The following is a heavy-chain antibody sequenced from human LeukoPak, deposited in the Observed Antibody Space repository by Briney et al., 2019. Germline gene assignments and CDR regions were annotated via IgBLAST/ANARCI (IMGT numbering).Heavy chain of an antibody. CDR2: IRFAGSDK. V-gene: IGHV3-30*02. J-gene: IGHJ4*02. CDR1: GFTFSTYS. D-gene: IGHD4-23*01. CDR3: AKDNGGTLFDY. Sequence: GGSLRLSCAASGFTFSTYSMHWVRQAPGKGLEWVAFIRFAGSDKYYADSVKGRFSISRDNSKNTLSLQMNSLRPEDTAVYYCAKDNGGTLFDYWGQGTLVTVSP.